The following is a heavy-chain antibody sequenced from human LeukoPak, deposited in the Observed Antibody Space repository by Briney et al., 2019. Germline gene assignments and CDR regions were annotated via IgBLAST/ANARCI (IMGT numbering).Heavy chain of an antibody. D-gene: IGHD3-22*01. V-gene: IGHV1-2*02. Sequence: ASVKVSCKASGYTFTGYYMHWVRQAPGQGLEWMGWINPNSGGTNYAQKFQGRVTMTRDTSISTAYMELSRLRSDDTAVYYCARVDFYYDSSGFDYWGQGTLVTVSS. CDR1: GYTFTGYY. CDR3: ARVDFYYDSSGFDY. J-gene: IGHJ4*02. CDR2: INPNSGGT.